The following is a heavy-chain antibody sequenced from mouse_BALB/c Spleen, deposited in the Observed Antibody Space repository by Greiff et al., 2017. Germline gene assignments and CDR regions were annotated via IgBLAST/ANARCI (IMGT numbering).Heavy chain of an antibody. V-gene: IGHV1S137*01. D-gene: IGHD2-4*01. Sequence: VKLMESGAELVRPGVSVKISCKGSGYTFTDYAMHWVKQSHAKSLEWIGVISTYYGDASYNQKFKGKATMTVDKSSSTAYMELARLTSEDSAIYYCARNYYDYDGYAMDYWGQGTSVTVSS. CDR1: GYTFTDYA. CDR3: ARNYYDYDGYAMDY. J-gene: IGHJ4*01. CDR2: ISTYYGDA.